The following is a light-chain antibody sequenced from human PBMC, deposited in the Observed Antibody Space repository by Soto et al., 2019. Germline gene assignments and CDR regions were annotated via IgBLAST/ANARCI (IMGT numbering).Light chain of an antibody. CDR1: QTVSSN. CDR3: QQYNNWPRT. V-gene: IGKV3D-15*01. J-gene: IGKJ1*01. Sequence: EIILTQSPDTLSLSPGERATLSCRASQTVSSNYLAWCQQRPGQAPRLLIYDASNRATGIPARFSGSGSGTEFTLTISSLQSEDFAVYYCQQYNNWPRTFGQGTKVDIK. CDR2: DAS.